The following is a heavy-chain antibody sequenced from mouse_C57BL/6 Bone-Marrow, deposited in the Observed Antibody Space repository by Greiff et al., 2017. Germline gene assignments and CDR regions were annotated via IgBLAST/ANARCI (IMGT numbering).Heavy chain of an antibody. Sequence: QVQLQQPGAELVRPGTSVKLSCKASGYTFTSYWMHWVKQRPGQGLEWIGEIDPSDSYTNYNQKFKGKATLTVDPSSSTAYMQLSSLTSEDSAVYYCAKLCAMDYWGQGTSVTVSS. D-gene: IGHD4-1*01. CDR1: GYTFTSYW. CDR3: AKLCAMDY. CDR2: IDPSDSYT. J-gene: IGHJ4*01. V-gene: IGHV1-59*01.